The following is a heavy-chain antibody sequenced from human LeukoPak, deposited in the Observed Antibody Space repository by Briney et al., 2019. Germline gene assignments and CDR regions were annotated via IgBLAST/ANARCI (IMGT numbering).Heavy chain of an antibody. CDR2: IIPIFGTA. CDR1: GYTFTSYG. V-gene: IGHV1-69*06. Sequence: SVKVSCKASGYTFTSYGINWVRQAPGQGLEWMGGIIPIFGTANYAQKFQGRVTITADKSTSTAYMELSRLRSDDTAVYYCARLGSSGVFVSGHYFDYWGQGTLVTVSS. J-gene: IGHJ4*02. CDR3: ARLGSSGVFVSGHYFDY. D-gene: IGHD3-22*01.